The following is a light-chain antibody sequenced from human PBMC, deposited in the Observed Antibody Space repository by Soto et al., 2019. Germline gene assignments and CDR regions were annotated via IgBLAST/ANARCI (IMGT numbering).Light chain of an antibody. CDR1: SSNIGSHT. V-gene: IGLV1-44*01. CDR3: AAWDDSLNGVV. CDR2: SNT. Sequence: QSVLTQPPSASRTPGQTIGISCSGGSSNIGSHTVNWYQQLPGTAPRLLIYSNTQRPSGVPDRFSGSKSGTSASLAISGLQSEYEGDYFCAAWDDSLNGVVFGGGTKLTVL. J-gene: IGLJ2*01.